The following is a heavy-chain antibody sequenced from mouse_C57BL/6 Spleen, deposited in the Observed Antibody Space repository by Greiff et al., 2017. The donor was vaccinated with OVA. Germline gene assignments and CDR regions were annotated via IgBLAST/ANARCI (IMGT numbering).Heavy chain of an antibody. CDR1: GYTFTDYY. D-gene: IGHD1-1*01. CDR3: ARGDYYGSSYGD. V-gene: IGHV1-26*01. Sequence: EVQLQQSGPELVKPGASVKISCKASGYTFTDYYMNWVKQSHGKSLEWIGDINPNNGGTSYNQKFKGKATLTVDKSSSTAYMELRSLTSEDSAVYYCARGDYYGSSYGDWGQGTLVTVSA. J-gene: IGHJ3*01. CDR2: INPNNGGT.